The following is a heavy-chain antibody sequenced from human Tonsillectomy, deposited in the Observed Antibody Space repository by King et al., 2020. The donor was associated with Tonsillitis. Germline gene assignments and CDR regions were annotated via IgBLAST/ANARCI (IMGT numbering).Heavy chain of an antibody. J-gene: IGHJ4*02. CDR3: ARGGSYYDILTGYSHFDY. D-gene: IGHD3-9*01. V-gene: IGHV3-66*01. CDR2: IYSGGST. Sequence: VQLVESGGGLVQPGGSLRLSCAASGFTVSSDYMSWVRQAPGKGLEWGAVIYSGGSTYYADSVKGRFTISRDNSKNTLFLQMNSLRAEDTAVYYCARGGSYYDILTGYSHFDYWGQGTLVTVSS. CDR1: GFTVSSDY.